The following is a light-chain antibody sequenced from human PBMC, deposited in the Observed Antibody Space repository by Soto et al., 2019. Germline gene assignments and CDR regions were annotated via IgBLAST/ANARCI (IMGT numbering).Light chain of an antibody. Sequence: DIQMTQSPTTLSSSVGDRVTITCRASQSISSWLAWYQHKPGKAPKLLIYDASSLYTGVPPRFSGSGSGTDFTLTISSLQPDDVATYYCQQYKSPQTFGQGTKVEI. CDR3: QQYKSPQT. V-gene: IGKV1-5*01. CDR2: DAS. CDR1: QSISSW. J-gene: IGKJ1*01.